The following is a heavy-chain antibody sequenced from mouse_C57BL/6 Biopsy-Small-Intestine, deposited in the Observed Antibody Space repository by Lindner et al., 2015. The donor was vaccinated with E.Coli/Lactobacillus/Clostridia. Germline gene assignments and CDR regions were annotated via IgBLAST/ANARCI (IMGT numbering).Heavy chain of an antibody. Sequence: VQLQESGAELVKPGASVKLSCKASGYAFTSYWMHWVKQRPGRGLEWIGRIDPNSGGTKYNEKFKSKATLTVDKPSSTAYMQLSSLTSGDSAVYYCARDYYGKSHFDYWGQGTTLTVSS. CDR2: IDPNSGGT. CDR1: GYAFTSYW. V-gene: IGHV1-72*01. D-gene: IGHD1-1*01. J-gene: IGHJ2*01. CDR3: ARDYYGKSHFDY.